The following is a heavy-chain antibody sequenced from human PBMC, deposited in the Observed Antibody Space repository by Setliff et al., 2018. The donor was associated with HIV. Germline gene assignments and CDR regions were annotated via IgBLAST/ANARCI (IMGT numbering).Heavy chain of an antibody. CDR1: GGSISSHY. J-gene: IGHJ5*02. CDR2: IYYSGST. Sequence: PSETLSLTCTVSGGSISSHYWTWIRQPPGKGLEWIGYIYYSGSTNYNPSLKSRVTISVDTSKNQFSLKLSSVTAADTAVYYCARVNSRNWFDPWGQGTLVTVSS. D-gene: IGHD6-13*01. V-gene: IGHV4-59*11. CDR3: ARVNSRNWFDP.